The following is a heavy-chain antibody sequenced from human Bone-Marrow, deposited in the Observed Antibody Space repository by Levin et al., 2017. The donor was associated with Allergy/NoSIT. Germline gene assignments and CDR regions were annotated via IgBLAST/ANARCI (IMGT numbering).Heavy chain of an antibody. CDR3: ARGPLPVNWYFDL. CDR1: GFTFSNYW. V-gene: IGHV3-74*01. Sequence: GESLKISCAASGFTFSNYWMHWVRQGPGKGLVWVSRINSDGTSTSYADSVKGRFTISRDNAKNTLYLQMNSLRAEDTGVFYCARGPLPVNWYFDLWGRGTLVTVSS. CDR2: INSDGTST. J-gene: IGHJ2*01.